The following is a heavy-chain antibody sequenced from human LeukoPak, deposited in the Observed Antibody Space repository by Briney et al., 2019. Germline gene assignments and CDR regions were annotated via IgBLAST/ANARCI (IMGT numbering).Heavy chain of an antibody. V-gene: IGHV3-7*01. D-gene: IGHD3-10*01. J-gene: IGHJ4*02. CDR3: ARNYYYRFDY. CDR1: GFTFTSYW. CDR2: IKQDGSAK. Sequence: PGGSLRLSCAASGFTFTSYWMTWVRQAPGKGLEWVANIKQDGSAKNYVDSLRGRFTISRDNAKDSLYLQMNSLRAEDTAVYFCARNYYYRFDYWGQGTLVAVSS.